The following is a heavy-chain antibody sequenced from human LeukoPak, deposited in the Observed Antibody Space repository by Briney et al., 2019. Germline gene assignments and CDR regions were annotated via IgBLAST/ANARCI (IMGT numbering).Heavy chain of an antibody. CDR2: IYYSGSI. D-gene: IGHD6-19*01. Sequence: PSETLSLICTVSGASISSYYWSWIRQPPGKGLEWIGDIYYSGSIKYNPSLKSRVTMSVDTSKNQFSLKLSSVTAADTAVYYCARFVVGQWLINYWGQGALVTVSS. CDR1: GASISSYY. V-gene: IGHV4-59*08. J-gene: IGHJ4*02. CDR3: ARFVVGQWLINY.